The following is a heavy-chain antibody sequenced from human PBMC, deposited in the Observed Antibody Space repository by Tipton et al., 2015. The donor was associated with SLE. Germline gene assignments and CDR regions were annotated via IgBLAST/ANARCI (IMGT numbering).Heavy chain of an antibody. CDR1: GFTFSSYE. CDR2: ISSSGSTI. CDR3: ARFYGSGSFFDY. V-gene: IGHV3-48*03. D-gene: IGHD3-10*01. J-gene: IGHJ4*02. Sequence: SLSLSCAASGFTFSSYEMNWVRQAPGKGLEWVSYISSSGSTIYYADSVKGRFTISRDNAKNSLYLQMNSLRAEDTAVYYCARFYGSGSFFDYWGQGTLVTVSS.